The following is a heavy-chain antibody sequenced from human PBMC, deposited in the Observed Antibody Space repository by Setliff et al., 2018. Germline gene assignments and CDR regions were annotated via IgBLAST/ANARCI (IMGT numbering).Heavy chain of an antibody. CDR1: GGSISDYY. Sequence: LSLTCGGYGGSISDYYWSWIRQPPGKGLEWIGEINQSGSTNYNPSLKSRVTISVDTSKNQFSLKLSSVTAADTAVYYCARHVWDCGADCLNRGYFDHWGQGTLVTVSS. CDR2: INQSGST. D-gene: IGHD2-21*02. J-gene: IGHJ4*02. V-gene: IGHV4-34*01. CDR3: ARHVWDCGADCLNRGYFDH.